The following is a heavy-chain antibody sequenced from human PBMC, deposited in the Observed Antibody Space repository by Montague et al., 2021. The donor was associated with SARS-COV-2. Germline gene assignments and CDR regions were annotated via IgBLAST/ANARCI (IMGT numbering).Heavy chain of an antibody. CDR3: AARTRYYYDMDV. CDR1: GFTVRSNY. D-gene: IGHD1-14*01. CDR2: IYSGDST. Sequence: SLRLSCAASGFTVRSNYMSWVRQAPGKGLEWVSVIYSGDSTYYADSVKGRFTISRDNSENTLYLQMNSLRAEDTAVYYCAARTRYYYDMDVWGQGTTVTVSS. J-gene: IGHJ6*02. V-gene: IGHV3-66*01.